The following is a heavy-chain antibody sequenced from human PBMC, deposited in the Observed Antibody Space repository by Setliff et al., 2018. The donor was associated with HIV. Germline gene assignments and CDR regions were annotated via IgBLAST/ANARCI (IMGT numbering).Heavy chain of an antibody. CDR2: INWNGGST. Sequence: SGESLKISCAASGFTFDDYGMSWVRQAPGKGLEWVSGINWNGGSTGYADSVKGRFTISRDNAKNSLYLQMNSLRAEDTALYYCARSIAARPGLDYWGQGTLVTVSS. D-gene: IGHD6-6*01. V-gene: IGHV3-20*04. J-gene: IGHJ4*02. CDR3: ARSIAARPGLDY. CDR1: GFTFDDYG.